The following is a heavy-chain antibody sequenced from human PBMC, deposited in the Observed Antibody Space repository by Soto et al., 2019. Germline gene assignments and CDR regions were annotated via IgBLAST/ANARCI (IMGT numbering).Heavy chain of an antibody. CDR3: ARSEESSSWWPFDY. CDR2: ISSSSSYI. D-gene: IGHD6-13*01. J-gene: IGHJ4*02. V-gene: IGHV3-21*01. Sequence: PGGSLRLSCAASGFTFSSYSMNWVRQAPGKGLEWVSSISSSSSYIYYADSVKGRFTISRDNAKNSLYLQMNSLRAEDTAVYYCARSEESSSWWPFDYWGQGTLVTVSS. CDR1: GFTFSSYS.